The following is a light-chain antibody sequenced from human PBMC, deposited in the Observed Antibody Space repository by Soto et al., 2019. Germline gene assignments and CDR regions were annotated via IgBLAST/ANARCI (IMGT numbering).Light chain of an antibody. V-gene: IGKV3-20*01. Sequence: EIVLTQSPGTLSLSPGERATLSCRASQSVSSSYLAWYQQKPDQAPSLLIYGASSRATGIPHRFSGSGSGRAVTLTISRLEPEDVAVYYCQQYGSSPPITFGQGTRLEIK. J-gene: IGKJ5*01. CDR1: QSVSSSY. CDR3: QQYGSSPPIT. CDR2: GAS.